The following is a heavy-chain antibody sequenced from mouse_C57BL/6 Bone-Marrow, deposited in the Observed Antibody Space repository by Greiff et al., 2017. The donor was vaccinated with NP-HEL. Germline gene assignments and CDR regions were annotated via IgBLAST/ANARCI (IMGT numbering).Heavy chain of an antibody. CDR1: GYTFTDYY. J-gene: IGHJ2*01. D-gene: IGHD1-2*01. V-gene: IGHV1-19*01. Sequence: VHVKQSGPVLVKPGASVKMSCKASGYTFTDYYMNWVKQSHGKSLEWIGVINPYNGGTSYNQKFKGKATLTVDKSSSTAYMELNSLTSEDSAVYYCARTAGKWGQGTTLTVSS. CDR3: ARTAGK. CDR2: INPYNGGT.